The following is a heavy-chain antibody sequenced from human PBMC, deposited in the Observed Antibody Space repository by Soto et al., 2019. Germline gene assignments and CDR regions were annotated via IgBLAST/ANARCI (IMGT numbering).Heavy chain of an antibody. Sequence: PSETLSLTCVFSGFTSNYYWGCMRQPPGKGLEWIGSVYHSGITYYNPSLKGRVAISIDRSNSQFSLRLNSVTGADTAMYYCARLRGSHFDMDVWGQGTTVTVSS. V-gene: IGHV4-38-2*01. CDR2: VYHSGIT. CDR1: GFTSNYY. J-gene: IGHJ6*02. CDR3: ARLRGSHFDMDV.